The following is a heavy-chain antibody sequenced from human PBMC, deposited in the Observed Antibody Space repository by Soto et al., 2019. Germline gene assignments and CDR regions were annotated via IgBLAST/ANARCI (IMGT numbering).Heavy chain of an antibody. CDR2: FNPNSGDT. CDR1: GYTFTAYS. J-gene: IGHJ4*02. Sequence: ASVKVSCKASGYTFTAYSMHWVRQAPGQGLEWVGWFNPNSGDTIYAQKFQGRVTLTRDTSIGTAYMELYSLTSDDTAVYYCAREASAVVSLDYWGQGTLVTVSS. V-gene: IGHV1-2*02. D-gene: IGHD6-19*01. CDR3: AREASAVVSLDY.